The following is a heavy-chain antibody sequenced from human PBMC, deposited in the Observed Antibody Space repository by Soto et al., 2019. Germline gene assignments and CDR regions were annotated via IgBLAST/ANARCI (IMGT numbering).Heavy chain of an antibody. CDR2: ISYDGSNK. D-gene: IGHD4-4*01. J-gene: IGHJ1*01. CDR1: GFTFSSYG. Sequence: GGSLRLSCAASGFTFSSYGMHWVRQAPGKGLEWVAVISYDGSNKYYADSVKGRFTISRDNSKNTLYLQMNSLRAEDTAVYYCAKDLTVADDFQHWGQGTLVTVSS. V-gene: IGHV3-30*18. CDR3: AKDLTVADDFQH.